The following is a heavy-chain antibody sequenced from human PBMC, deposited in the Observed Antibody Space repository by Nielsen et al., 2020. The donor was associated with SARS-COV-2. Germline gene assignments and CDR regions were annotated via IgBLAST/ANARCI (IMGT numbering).Heavy chain of an antibody. CDR3: MTTVTGSYYYGMDV. D-gene: IGHD4-17*01. CDR1: GFTFSKHA. Sequence: GGSLRLSCVASGFTFSKHAMTWVRQAPGKGLEWVSSISGSAGSIYYADSVKRRFTISRDNAKNSLYLQMNSLRAEDTALYYCMTTVTGSYYYGMDVWGQGTTVTVSS. V-gene: IGHV3-23*01. CDR2: ISGSAGSI. J-gene: IGHJ6*02.